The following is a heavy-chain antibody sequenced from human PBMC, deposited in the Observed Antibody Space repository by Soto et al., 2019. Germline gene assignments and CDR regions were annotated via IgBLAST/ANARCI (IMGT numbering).Heavy chain of an antibody. CDR3: ARHQTDGATSEYYFDY. Sequence: PSETLSLTCTVSGGSISSSSYYWGWIRHPPGKGLEWIGSIYYSGSTYYNPSLKSRVTISVDTSKNQFSLKLSSVTAADTAVYYCARHQTDGATSEYYFDYWGQGTLVTVSS. D-gene: IGHD5-12*01. V-gene: IGHV4-39*01. CDR2: IYYSGST. J-gene: IGHJ4*02. CDR1: GGSISSSSYY.